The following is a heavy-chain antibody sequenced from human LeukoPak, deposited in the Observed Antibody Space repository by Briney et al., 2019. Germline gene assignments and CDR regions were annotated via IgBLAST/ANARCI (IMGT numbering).Heavy chain of an antibody. CDR1: GGSISTYY. D-gene: IGHD3-10*01. V-gene: IGHV4-59*12. CDR2: IYYSGST. Sequence: SETLSLTCTVSGGSISTYYGNWIRQAPGKGLEWIGYIYYSGSTNYNPSLKSRVTMSVDTSRNQFSLKLSSVTAADTAVYYCARGFSRGYGSGSYYNYWGQGTLVTVSS. J-gene: IGHJ4*02. CDR3: ARGFSRGYGSGSYYNY.